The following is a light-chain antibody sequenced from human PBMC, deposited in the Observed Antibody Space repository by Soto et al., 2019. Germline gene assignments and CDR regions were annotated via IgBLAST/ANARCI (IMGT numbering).Light chain of an antibody. V-gene: IGLV1-40*01. J-gene: IGLJ3*02. Sequence: QSVLTQPPSVSGAPGQRVTISCTGSSSNIGAGYDVHWYQQIPGTAPKLLIYGTTNRPSGVPDRFSGSKSGTSASLAITGLQAADEANYYCQSYDSSLSGLVFGGGTKVTVL. CDR1: SSNIGAGYD. CDR2: GTT. CDR3: QSYDSSLSGLV.